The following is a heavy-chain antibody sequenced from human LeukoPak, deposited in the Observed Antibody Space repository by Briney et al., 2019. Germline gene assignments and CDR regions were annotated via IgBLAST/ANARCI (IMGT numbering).Heavy chain of an antibody. J-gene: IGHJ4*02. CDR1: VYTFTAYD. CDR3: TRGSLSGSSRDY. D-gene: IGHD1-26*01. CDR2: MNPDTGDT. V-gene: IGHV1-8*01. Sequence: ASVSVSFTSSVYTFTAYDINWVRQASGQGLEWMGWMNPDTGDTGFAQKFQGRVTMTRDRSIDTAYMELRGLTSEDTAVYYCTRGSLSGSSRDYWGQGTLLTVSS.